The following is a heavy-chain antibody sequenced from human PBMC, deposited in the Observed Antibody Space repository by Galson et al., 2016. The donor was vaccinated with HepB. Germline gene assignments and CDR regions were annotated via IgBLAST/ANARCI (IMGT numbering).Heavy chain of an antibody. D-gene: IGHD3-22*01. Sequence: SVKVSCKASGYTFINYYINWVRQAPGHGLEWMGLIAPIGETTTYAPKFQGRVTMTKDTSTSTVYMELSSLTCDDTAVYYCARDDGSGYYLGLDYWGQGTLVTVPS. CDR3: ARDDGSGYYLGLDY. V-gene: IGHV1-46*01. J-gene: IGHJ4*02. CDR2: IAPIGETT. CDR1: GYTFINYY.